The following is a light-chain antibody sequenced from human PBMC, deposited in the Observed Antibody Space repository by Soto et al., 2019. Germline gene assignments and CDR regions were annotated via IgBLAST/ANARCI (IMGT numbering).Light chain of an antibody. V-gene: IGLV2-14*03. CDR3: GSSASRNTVL. Sequence: QSALTQPASVSGSPGQSITISCTGTSSDIGGYNYVSWYQQHPGKAPKLMIYDVSDRSSGVSNRSSGSKSGNTASLTISGIQAKDGADYYCGSSASRNTVLFGGGTQLTVL. J-gene: IGLJ2*01. CDR2: DVS. CDR1: SSDIGGYNY.